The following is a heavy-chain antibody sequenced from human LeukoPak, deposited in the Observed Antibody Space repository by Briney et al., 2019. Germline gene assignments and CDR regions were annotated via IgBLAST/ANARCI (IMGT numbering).Heavy chain of an antibody. D-gene: IGHD1-26*01. Sequence: GGSLRLSCVGSGFTFSRYWLNWVRQAPGKGLEWVANMNQDGSEIYYLDSVKGRFTISRDNAKSSVYLLMNGLKAEDTAVYYCVRDLGGRSGHWGQGTLVTVSS. CDR2: MNQDGSEI. V-gene: IGHV3-7*01. CDR3: VRDLGGRSGH. J-gene: IGHJ4*02. CDR1: GFTFSRYW.